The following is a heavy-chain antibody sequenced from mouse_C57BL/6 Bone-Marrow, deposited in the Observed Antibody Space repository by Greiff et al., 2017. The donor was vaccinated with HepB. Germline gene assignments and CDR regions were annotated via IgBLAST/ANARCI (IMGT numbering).Heavy chain of an antibody. CDR2: ISNGGGST. Sequence: EVQLQQSGGGLVQPGGSLKLSCAASGFTFSDYYMYWVRQTPEKRLEWVAYISNGGGSTYYPDTVKGRFTISRDNAKNTLYLQMSRLKSEDTAMYYCARHGTTVPWFAYWGQGTLVTVSA. V-gene: IGHV5-12*01. CDR3: ARHGTTVPWFAY. CDR1: GFTFSDYY. D-gene: IGHD1-1*01. J-gene: IGHJ3*01.